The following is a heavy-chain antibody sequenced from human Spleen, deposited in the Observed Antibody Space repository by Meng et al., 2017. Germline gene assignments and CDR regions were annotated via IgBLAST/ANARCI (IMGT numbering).Heavy chain of an antibody. CDR1: GFIFSDHY. Sequence: VQRVESGGGLVKPGGSLRLSCAASGFIFSDHYMSWIRQAPGKGLEWVSYISSSGSTIYYADSVKGRFTISRDNAKKSLYLQMNSLRAEDTAVYYCARSYYYDSSPSPGDYWGQGTLVTVSS. V-gene: IGHV3-11*01. CDR2: ISSSGSTI. CDR3: ARSYYYDSSPSPGDY. D-gene: IGHD3-22*01. J-gene: IGHJ4*02.